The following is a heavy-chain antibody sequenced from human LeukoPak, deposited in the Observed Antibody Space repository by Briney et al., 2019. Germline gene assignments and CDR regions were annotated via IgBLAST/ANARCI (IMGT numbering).Heavy chain of an antibody. CDR2: INTNTGNP. CDR1: GYTFTSYA. Sequence: GASVKVSCKASGYTFTSYAMNWVRQAPGQGLEWMGRINTNTGNPTYAQGFTGRFVFSLDTSVSTAYLQISSLKAEDTAMYYCARRGYSYGYYWFDPWGQGTLVTVSS. D-gene: IGHD5-18*01. CDR3: ARRGYSYGYYWFDP. J-gene: IGHJ5*02. V-gene: IGHV7-4-1*02.